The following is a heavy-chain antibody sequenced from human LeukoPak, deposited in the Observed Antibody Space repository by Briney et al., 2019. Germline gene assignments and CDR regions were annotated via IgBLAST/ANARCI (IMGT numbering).Heavy chain of an antibody. Sequence: SETLSLTCTVSGGSISSSSYYWGWIRQPPGKGLEWIGSIYYSGSTYYNPSLKSRVTISVDTSKNQFSLKLSSVTAADTAVYYCARVGSGVNWFDPWGQGTLVTVSS. CDR2: IYYSGST. D-gene: IGHD1-1*01. CDR1: GGSISSSSYY. CDR3: ARVGSGVNWFDP. J-gene: IGHJ5*02. V-gene: IGHV4-39*07.